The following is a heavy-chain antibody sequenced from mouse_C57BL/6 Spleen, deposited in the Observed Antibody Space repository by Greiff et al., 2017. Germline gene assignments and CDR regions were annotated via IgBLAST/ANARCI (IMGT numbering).Heavy chain of an antibody. V-gene: IGHV2-4*01. CDR2: IWSGGST. Sequence: VQLVESGPGLVQPSQSLSITCTVSGFSLTSYGVHWVRQPPGKGLEWLGVIWSGGSTDYNAAFISRLSISKDNSKSQVFFKMNSLQADDTAIYYCAASGGYGSSYYAMDYWGQGTSVTVSS. CDR1: GFSLTSYG. CDR3: AASGGYGSSYYAMDY. J-gene: IGHJ4*01. D-gene: IGHD1-1*01.